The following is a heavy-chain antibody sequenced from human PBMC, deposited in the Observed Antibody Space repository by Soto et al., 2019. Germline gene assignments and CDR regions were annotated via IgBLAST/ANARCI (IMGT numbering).Heavy chain of an antibody. Sequence: ELQLVESGGGLVQPGGSLKLSCAASGFTFRDSIISWVRQASGKGLEWVGRIRSKATSYATAYAASMKGRFTISRDDSKRTAFLQMNSLKTEDAAVYYCTFNVHGLSYMDVWGKGTTVTVSS. CDR3: TFNVHGLSYMDV. D-gene: IGHD6-6*01. V-gene: IGHV3-73*01. CDR2: IRSKATSYAT. CDR1: GFTFRDSI. J-gene: IGHJ6*03.